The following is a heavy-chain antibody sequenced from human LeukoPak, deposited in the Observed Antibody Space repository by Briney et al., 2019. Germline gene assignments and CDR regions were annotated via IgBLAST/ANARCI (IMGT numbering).Heavy chain of an antibody. CDR1: GFTFSSYA. V-gene: IGHV3-23*01. CDR2: ISGSGGST. J-gene: IGHJ4*02. CDR3: AKAITMARGATRGSHYFDY. D-gene: IGHD3-10*01. Sequence: GGSLRLSCAASGFTFSSYAMSWVRQAPGKGLEWVSAISGSGGSTYYADSVKGRFTISRDNSKNTLYLQMNSLRAEDTAVYYCAKAITMARGATRGSHYFDYWGQGTLVTVSS.